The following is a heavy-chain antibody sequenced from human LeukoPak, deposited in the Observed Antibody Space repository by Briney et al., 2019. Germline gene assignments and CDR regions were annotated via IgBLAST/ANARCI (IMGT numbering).Heavy chain of an antibody. D-gene: IGHD6-13*01. Sequence: SETLSLTCTVSGGSISSSSYYWGWIRQPPGKGLEWIGSIYYSGRTYYNPSLKSRVTISVDTSKNQFSLKLSSVTAADTAVCYCARGYSSSWSVPPGPDYWGQGTLVTVSS. J-gene: IGHJ4*02. CDR1: GGSISSSSYY. CDR2: IYYSGRT. CDR3: ARGYSSSWSVPPGPDY. V-gene: IGHV4-39*01.